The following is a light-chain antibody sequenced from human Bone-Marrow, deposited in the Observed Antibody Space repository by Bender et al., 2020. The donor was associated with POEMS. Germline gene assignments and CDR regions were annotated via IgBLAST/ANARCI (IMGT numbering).Light chain of an antibody. CDR3: QSYDSDLNGWV. V-gene: IGLV1-40*01. J-gene: IGLJ3*02. CDR2: ANI. Sequence: QSVLPQPPSVSGAPGQRVTISCTGSISNIGAGFVVNWYQHLPGAAPKLLIYANINRPSEIPDRFSGSQSGTSASLAITGLQSEDEAAYFCQSYDSDLNGWVFGGGTKLTVL. CDR1: ISNIGAGFV.